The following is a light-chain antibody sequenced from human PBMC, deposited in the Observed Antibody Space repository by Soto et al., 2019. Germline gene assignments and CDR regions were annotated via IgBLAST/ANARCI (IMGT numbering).Light chain of an antibody. Sequence: DIEMTQSPSTLSASIGDRVTITCRASQSVSAWVAWYQQTPGKAPKLVISDGCKLESGVSSRFRWHVSGTDFTLSISGLQSGDSATYYCQQYNSFPWTCGLGTKVEIK. CDR3: QQYNSFPWT. CDR1: QSVSAW. CDR2: DGC. J-gene: IGKJ1*01. V-gene: IGKV1-5*01.